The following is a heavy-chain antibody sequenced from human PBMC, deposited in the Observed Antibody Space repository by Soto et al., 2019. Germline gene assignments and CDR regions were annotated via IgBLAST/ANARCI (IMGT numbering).Heavy chain of an antibody. Sequence: QVQLVESGGGVVQPGKSLRLSCAAAGFIFRSYGVHWVRQAPGKGLEWVAVISHDGSNAYYADAVNGRFTISRDNAKNTVYLQMNSLRAEDTAVYYCARQGIEVARTDYFDYWGQGALVNVAS. J-gene: IGHJ4*02. D-gene: IGHD6-19*01. CDR2: ISHDGSNA. CDR1: GFIFRSYG. V-gene: IGHV3-30*03. CDR3: ARQGIEVARTDYFDY.